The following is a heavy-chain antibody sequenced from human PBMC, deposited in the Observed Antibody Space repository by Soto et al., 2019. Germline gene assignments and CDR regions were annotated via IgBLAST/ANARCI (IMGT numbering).Heavy chain of an antibody. D-gene: IGHD5-12*01. J-gene: IGHJ4*02. CDR2: IYYSGST. CDR3: ARHIVATFDY. V-gene: IGHV4-31*03. CDR1: GGAISSGRYY. Sequence: PSETLSLTCTVSGGAISSGRYYWSWIRQNPGKGLEWIGYIYYSGSTYYNPSLKSRVTISVDTSKNQFSLKLSSVTAADTAVYYCARHIVATFDYWGQGTLVTVSS.